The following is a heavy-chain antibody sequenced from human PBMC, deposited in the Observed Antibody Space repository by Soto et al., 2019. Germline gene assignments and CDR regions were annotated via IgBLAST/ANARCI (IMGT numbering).Heavy chain of an antibody. J-gene: IGHJ6*02. CDR1: GGSFSGYY. Sequence: QVQLQQWGAGLLKPSETLSLTCAVYGGSFSGYYWSWIRQPPGKGLEWIGEINHSGSTNYNPSLKSRVTISVDTSKNQFSLKLSSVTAADTAVYYCARDKKEGAPSEDYYYYYGMDVWGQGTTVTVSS. V-gene: IGHV4-34*01. D-gene: IGHD1-26*01. CDR3: ARDKKEGAPSEDYYYYYGMDV. CDR2: INHSGST.